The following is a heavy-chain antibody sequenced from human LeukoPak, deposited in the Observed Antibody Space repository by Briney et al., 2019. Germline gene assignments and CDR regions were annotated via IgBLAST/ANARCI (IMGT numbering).Heavy chain of an antibody. J-gene: IGHJ5*02. V-gene: IGHV3-11*03. Sequence: GGSLRLSCAASGFIFSDYYMTWIRQAPGKGLEWVSYISSSTGYTNYAASVKGRFTISRDNAKNSLYLQMNSLRAEDTAVYYCVRGILTGYYTDHWGQGTLVTVSS. CDR3: VRGILTGYYTDH. CDR2: ISSSTGYT. D-gene: IGHD3-9*01. CDR1: GFIFSDYY.